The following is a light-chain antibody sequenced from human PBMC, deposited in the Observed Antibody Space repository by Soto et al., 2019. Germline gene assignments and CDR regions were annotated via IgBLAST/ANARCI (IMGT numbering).Light chain of an antibody. CDR2: DTS. J-gene: IGLJ1*01. CDR3: LLSYSGAEGHV. CDR1: TGAVTSGHY. Sequence: QAVVTQEPSLTVSPGGTVTLTCGSSTGAVTSGHYPYWFQQKPGQAPRTLIYDTSNKHSWTPARFSGSLLGGKAALTLSGAQPEDEAEYYCLLSYSGAEGHVFGTGTKLTVL. V-gene: IGLV7-46*01.